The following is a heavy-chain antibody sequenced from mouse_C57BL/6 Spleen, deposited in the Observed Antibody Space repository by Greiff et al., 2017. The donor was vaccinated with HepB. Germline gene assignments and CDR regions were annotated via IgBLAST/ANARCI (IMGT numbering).Heavy chain of an antibody. CDR3: AREGYGNFFYAMDY. CDR1: GYTFTSYG. CDR2: IYPRSGNT. J-gene: IGHJ4*01. D-gene: IGHD2-1*01. V-gene: IGHV1-81*01. Sequence: QVQLQQSGAELARPGASVKLSCKASGYTFTSYGISWVKQRTGQGLEWIGEIYPRSGNTYYNEKFKGKATLTADKSSSTAYMELRSLTSEDSAVYFCAREGYGNFFYAMDYWGQGTSVTVSS.